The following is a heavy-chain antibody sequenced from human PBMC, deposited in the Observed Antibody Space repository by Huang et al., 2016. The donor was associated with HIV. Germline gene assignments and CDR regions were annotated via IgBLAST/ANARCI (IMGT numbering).Heavy chain of an antibody. V-gene: IGHV4-34*01. D-gene: IGHD1-1*01. J-gene: IGHJ3*02. CDR3: ARERMMSWLDDHDAFDI. CDR2: INHSGST. CDR1: GGSFSGYY. Sequence: QVQLQQWGAGLLKPSETLSLTCAVYGGSFSGYYWSWIRQSPGKGLEWIGEINHSGSTNYHPSLESRLTISVDTSKNQFSLKLSSVTAADTAVYYCARERMMSWLDDHDAFDIWGQGTMVTVSS.